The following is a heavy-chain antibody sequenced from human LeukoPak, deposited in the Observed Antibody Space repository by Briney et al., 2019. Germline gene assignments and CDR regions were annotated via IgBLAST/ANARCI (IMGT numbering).Heavy chain of an antibody. CDR1: GFTFSSYS. CDR3: ARLRGYSYGYGDY. CDR2: ISSSGNTI. Sequence: GRSLRLSCAASGFTFSSYSMNWVRQAPGKGLEWVSYISSSGNTIDYADSVKGRFTISRDNAKNSLYLQMVSLRAEDTAVYYCARLRGYSYGYGDYWGQGTLVTVSS. J-gene: IGHJ4*02. D-gene: IGHD5-18*01. V-gene: IGHV3-48*04.